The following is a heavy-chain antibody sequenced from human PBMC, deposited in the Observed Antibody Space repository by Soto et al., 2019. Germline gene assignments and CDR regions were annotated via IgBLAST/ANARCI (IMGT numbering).Heavy chain of an antibody. V-gene: IGHV3-30*18. CDR3: AKDTYYHDSSGFYVFDY. Sequence: GGSLRLSCAASGSILSSYGMHWVRQARGKGLEWVAVTSYDGRNNNYADSVRGRFTISRDNSKNTLYLQMNSLRAEDTAVYYCAKDTYYHDSSGFYVFDYWGQRT. CDR1: GSILSSYG. J-gene: IGHJ4*02. D-gene: IGHD3-22*01. CDR2: TSYDGRNN.